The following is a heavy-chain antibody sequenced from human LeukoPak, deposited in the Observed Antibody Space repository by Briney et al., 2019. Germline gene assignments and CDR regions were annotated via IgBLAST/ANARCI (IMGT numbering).Heavy chain of an antibody. Sequence: GGSLRLSCAASGFTFDTYAMSWFRQAPGKGLEWVSTIGRGGGDTYYADSVKGRFTISKDSSKTSLQMSSLRAEDTAIYYCVKHSGGVYGNSDLWGQGTLVTVSS. CDR1: GFTFDTYA. CDR3: VKHSGGVYGNSDL. D-gene: IGHD1-1*01. J-gene: IGHJ5*02. V-gene: IGHV3-23*01. CDR2: IGRGGGDT.